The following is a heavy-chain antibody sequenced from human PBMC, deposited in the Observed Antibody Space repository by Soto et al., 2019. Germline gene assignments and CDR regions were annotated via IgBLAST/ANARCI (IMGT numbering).Heavy chain of an antibody. CDR1: GYTFTGYY. Sequence: QVQLVQSGAEVKKPGASVKVSCKASGYTFTGYYMHWVRQAPGQGLEWMGIINPSGGSTSYAQKFQGRVTMTRDTSTSTVYMELSSLRSEDTAVYYCARDSVSLEWLFECWGQGTLVTVSS. D-gene: IGHD3-3*01. CDR2: INPSGGST. CDR3: ARDSVSLEWLFEC. J-gene: IGHJ4*02. V-gene: IGHV1-46*01.